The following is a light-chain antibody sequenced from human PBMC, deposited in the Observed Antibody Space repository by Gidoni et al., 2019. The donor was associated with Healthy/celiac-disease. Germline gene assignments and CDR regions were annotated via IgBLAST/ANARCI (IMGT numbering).Light chain of an antibody. CDR1: QSISSW. J-gene: IGKJ1*01. Sequence: DIQMTHSPSTLSASVGDRVTITCRPSQSISSWLSWYQQKPGTAPKLLLYNASSLESRLPSRFSGSGSGTEFTLTISSLQHDDFATYYCQQNNSYPWTFGQXTKVEIK. CDR3: QQNNSYPWT. V-gene: IGKV1-5*03. CDR2: NAS.